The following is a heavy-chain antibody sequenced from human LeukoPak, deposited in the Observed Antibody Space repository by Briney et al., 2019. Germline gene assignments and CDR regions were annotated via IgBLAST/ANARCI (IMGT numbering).Heavy chain of an antibody. V-gene: IGHV4-59*01. D-gene: IGHD6-19*01. Sequence: PSETLSLTCTVSGGSISGYYWSWIRQPPGKGLEWIGYIYYSGSTNYNPSLKSRVTISVDTSKNQFSLKLSSVTAADTAVYYCARDMAGYYFDYWGQGTLVTVSS. CDR1: GGSISGYY. CDR2: IYYSGST. CDR3: ARDMAGYYFDY. J-gene: IGHJ4*02.